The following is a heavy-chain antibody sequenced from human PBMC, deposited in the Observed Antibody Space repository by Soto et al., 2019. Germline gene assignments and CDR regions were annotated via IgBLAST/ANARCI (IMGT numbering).Heavy chain of an antibody. D-gene: IGHD6-19*01. V-gene: IGHV3-53*01. CDR2: IYSGGST. Sequence: EERLVESGGGLIQPGGSLRVSCAASGFTVSSYYMSWVRQAPGKGLEWVSVIYSGGSTYYADSVKGRFTISRDDYGNSLYLQMNSLGVEDTAVYYCAKSRGTGWFADALDVWGQETMVTVSS. J-gene: IGHJ3*01. CDR1: GFTVSSYY. CDR3: AKSRGTGWFADALDV.